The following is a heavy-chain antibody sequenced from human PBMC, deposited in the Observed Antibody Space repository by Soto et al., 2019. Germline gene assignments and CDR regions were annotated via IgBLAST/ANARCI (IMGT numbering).Heavy chain of an antibody. J-gene: IGHJ6*02. D-gene: IGHD2-2*01. V-gene: IGHV5-51*01. Sequence: GESLKISCKGSGYSFTSYWIGWVRQMPGKGLEWMGIIYPGDSDTRYSPSFQGQVTISADKSISTAYLQWSSLKASDTAMYYCARPKYQVPRDYYYYGTDVWGQGTTVTVSS. CDR2: IYPGDSDT. CDR1: GYSFTSYW. CDR3: ARPKYQVPRDYYYYGTDV.